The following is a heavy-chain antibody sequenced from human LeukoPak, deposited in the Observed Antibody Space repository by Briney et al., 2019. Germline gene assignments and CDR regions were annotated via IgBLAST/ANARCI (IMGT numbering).Heavy chain of an antibody. J-gene: IGHJ4*02. CDR3: ARDPRGYYDSSGQPHDY. V-gene: IGHV3-48*03. D-gene: IGHD3-22*01. CDR1: GFTFRSYE. CDR2: ISSSGSTI. Sequence: GGSLRLSCAASGFTFRSYEMNWVRQAPGKGLEWVSYISSSGSTIYYADSVKGRFTISRDNAKNSLYLQMNSLRAEDTSVYYCARDPRGYYDSSGQPHDYWGQGTLVTVSS.